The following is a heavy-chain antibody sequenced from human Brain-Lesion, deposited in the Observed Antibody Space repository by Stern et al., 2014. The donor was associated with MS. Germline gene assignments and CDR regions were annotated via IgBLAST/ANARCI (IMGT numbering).Heavy chain of an antibody. D-gene: IGHD1-26*01. J-gene: IGHJ4*02. Sequence: QVQLQESGPGLVKPSETLSLTCTVSGGSISSSTYYWAWIRQPPGKGLEWVGDIYSSGLTYYNPSLKSRVTISVDMSKNQFSLKLSSVTAADTAIYYCARHDSVPRPSQLYSARDRGPGYFDYWGQGTLVTVSS. CDR1: GGSISSSTYY. CDR2: IYSSGLT. CDR3: ARHDSVPRPSQLYSARDRGPGYFDY. V-gene: IGHV4-39*01.